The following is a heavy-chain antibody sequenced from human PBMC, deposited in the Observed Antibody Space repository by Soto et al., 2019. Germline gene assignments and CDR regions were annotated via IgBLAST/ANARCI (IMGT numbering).Heavy chain of an antibody. CDR3: ASIAVADNTTRYY. J-gene: IGHJ4*02. CDR1: GYTFTSYA. D-gene: IGHD6-19*01. CDR2: INAGNDNT. Sequence: QVQLVQSGAEVKKPGASVKVSCKASGYTFTSYAMHWVRQAPGQRLEWMGWINAGNDNTKYSQKFQGRVTITRDTSASTADMELSSLRSEATAVYYCASIAVADNTTRYYWCQGTLVTVSS. V-gene: IGHV1-3*01.